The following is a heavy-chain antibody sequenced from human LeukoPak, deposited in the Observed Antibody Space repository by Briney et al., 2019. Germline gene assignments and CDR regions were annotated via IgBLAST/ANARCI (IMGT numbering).Heavy chain of an antibody. V-gene: IGHV1-2*02. CDR2: INPDSGDT. CDR3: ALIPGGSSAFDY. D-gene: IGHD6-6*01. J-gene: IGHJ4*02. Sequence: GASVKVSCKASEYTFSVYHIHWVRQAPGQGLEWMAWINPDSGDTNYAQKFQGRVTMTRDTSISTAYMEVSSLRSDDTAVYYCALIPGGSSAFDYWGQGTLVTASS. CDR1: EYTFSVYH.